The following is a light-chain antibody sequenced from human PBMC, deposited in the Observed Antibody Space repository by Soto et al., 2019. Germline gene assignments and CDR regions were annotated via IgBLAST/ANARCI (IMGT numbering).Light chain of an antibody. CDR1: QSVATN. V-gene: IGKV3-15*01. Sequence: EIVMTQSPATLSVSPGERATLSCRASQSVATNLAWYQQKPGQVPRLHIHSASTRATGVPARCSGSGSGTEFTLTISSLQSEDFAVYYCQQHNYWPSFGQGTKLEIK. CDR2: SAS. CDR3: QQHNYWPS. J-gene: IGKJ2*01.